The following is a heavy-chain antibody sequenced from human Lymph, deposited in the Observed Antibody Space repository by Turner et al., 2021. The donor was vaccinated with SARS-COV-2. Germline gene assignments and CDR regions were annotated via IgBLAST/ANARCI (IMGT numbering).Heavy chain of an antibody. CDR3: AREGYFYDTSRAFDI. V-gene: IGHV3-33*01. D-gene: IGHD3-22*01. J-gene: IGHJ3*02. CDR1: GFTFSNYG. Sequence: QVQLVESGGGVVQPGRSLRVSCAASGFTFSNYGIHWVRQAPGKGLEWVAVIWYDGSNKYYADSVKGRFTISRDNSKNTQYLQMNSLRAEDTAVYYCAREGYFYDTSRAFDIWGQGTMVTVSS. CDR2: IWYDGSNK.